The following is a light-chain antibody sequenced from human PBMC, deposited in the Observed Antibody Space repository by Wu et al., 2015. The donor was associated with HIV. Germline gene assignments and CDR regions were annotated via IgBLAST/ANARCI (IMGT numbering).Light chain of an antibody. J-gene: IGKJ1*01. CDR3: QEYNNWPPRRT. V-gene: IGKV3-15*01. Sequence: EIVMTQSPATLSVSPGERATLSCRASQSVSTNLAWYQQKPGQAPRLLIYGAFTRATGVPARFSGSGSGTEFTLTISSMQSKDSAIYYCQEYNNWPPRRTFGQGTKVEIK. CDR1: QSVSTN. CDR2: GAF.